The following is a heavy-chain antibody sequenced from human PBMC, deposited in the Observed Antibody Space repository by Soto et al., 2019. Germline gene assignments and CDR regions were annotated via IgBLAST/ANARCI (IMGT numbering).Heavy chain of an antibody. V-gene: IGHV3-48*02. CDR1: EFSFSTYS. Sequence: GPLRLACVASEFSFSTYSMHWVRQAPGKGLEWVSYISTRSNSIYYADSLKGRFTVSRDNAKNSLFLQMSRLRDEDTAVYFCARAKYGGAYSPFDNWGQGSLVTVSS. CDR2: ISTRSNSI. CDR3: ARAKYGGAYSPFDN. J-gene: IGHJ4*02. D-gene: IGHD1-26*01.